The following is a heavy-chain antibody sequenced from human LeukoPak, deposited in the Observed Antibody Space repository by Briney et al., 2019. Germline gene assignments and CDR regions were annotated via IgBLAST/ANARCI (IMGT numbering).Heavy chain of an antibody. CDR1: GGSFSSYY. Sequence: SETLSLTCAVYGGSFSSYYWSWIRQPAGKGLEWIGRIYTSGSTNYNPSLKSRVTMSVDTSKNQFSLKLSSVTAADTAVYYCARDRYNWNDAWGQGTLVTVSS. CDR3: ARDRYNWNDA. J-gene: IGHJ5*02. V-gene: IGHV4-4*07. CDR2: IYTSGST.